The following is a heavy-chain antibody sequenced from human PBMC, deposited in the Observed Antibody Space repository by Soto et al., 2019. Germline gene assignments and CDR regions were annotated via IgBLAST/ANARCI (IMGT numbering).Heavy chain of an antibody. CDR2: IIPIFGTA. J-gene: IGHJ4*02. CDR1: GGTFSSYA. V-gene: IGHV1-69*13. CDR3: AAGYYYDSSGYYYGSRALVDY. D-gene: IGHD3-22*01. Sequence: GASVKVSCKASGGTFSSYAISWVRQAPGQGLEWMGGIIPIFGTANYAQKFQGRVTITADESTSTAYMELSSLRSEDTAVYYCAAGYYYDSSGYYYGSRALVDYWGQGTLVTVSS.